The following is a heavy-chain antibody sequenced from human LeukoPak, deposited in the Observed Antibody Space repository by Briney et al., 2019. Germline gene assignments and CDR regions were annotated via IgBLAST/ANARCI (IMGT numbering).Heavy chain of an antibody. Sequence: GGSLRLSCAASGFTFSSYSTNWVRQAPGKGLEWVSYISSSSSTIYYADSVKGRFTISRDNAKNSLYLQMNSLRAEDTAVYYCARDLVRFGEPPNWFDPWGQGTLVTVSS. CDR2: ISSSSSTI. J-gene: IGHJ5*02. V-gene: IGHV3-48*01. CDR3: ARDLVRFGEPPNWFDP. CDR1: GFTFSSYS. D-gene: IGHD3-10*01.